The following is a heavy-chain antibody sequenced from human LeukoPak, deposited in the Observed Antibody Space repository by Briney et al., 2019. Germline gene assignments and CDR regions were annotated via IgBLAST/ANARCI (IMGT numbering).Heavy chain of an antibody. V-gene: IGHV1-69*04. D-gene: IGHD3-22*01. J-gene: IGHJ3*02. CDR2: IIPILGIA. CDR1: GGTFSSYA. CDR3: ARTQYYYDSSGSLRIDAFDI. Sequence: SVKVSCKASGGTFSSYAISWLRQAPGQGLEWMGRIIPILGIANYAQKFQGRVTITADKSTSTAYMELSSLRSEDTAVYYCARTQYYYDSSGSLRIDAFDIWGQGTMVTVSS.